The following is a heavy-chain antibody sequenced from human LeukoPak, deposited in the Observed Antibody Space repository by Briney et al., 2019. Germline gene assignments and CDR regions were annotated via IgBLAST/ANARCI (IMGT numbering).Heavy chain of an antibody. V-gene: IGHV4-4*07. Sequence: SETLSLTCTVSGGSISSYYWSWIRQPVGKGLEWIGRIYTSGSTNYNPSLKSRVTMSVDTSKNQFSLKLSSVTAADTAVYYCARDFHSSGWYPDYWGQGTLVTVSS. D-gene: IGHD6-19*01. CDR1: GGSISSYY. CDR2: IYTSGST. CDR3: ARDFHSSGWYPDY. J-gene: IGHJ4*02.